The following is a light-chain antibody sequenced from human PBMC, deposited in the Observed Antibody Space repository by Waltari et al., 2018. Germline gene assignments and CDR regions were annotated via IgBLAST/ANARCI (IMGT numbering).Light chain of an antibody. CDR3: QSYDSRLSVVV. V-gene: IGLV1-40*01. Sequence: QSVLTQPPSLSGAPGQRVPMSCTGSSSNIRAGFDVHWYQHLPGTAPKLLIFGNNNRPSGVPDRFSASKSGASASLAITGLQSEDEAVYYCQSYDSRLSVVVFGGGTKLTVL. J-gene: IGLJ2*01. CDR2: GNN. CDR1: SSNIRAGFD.